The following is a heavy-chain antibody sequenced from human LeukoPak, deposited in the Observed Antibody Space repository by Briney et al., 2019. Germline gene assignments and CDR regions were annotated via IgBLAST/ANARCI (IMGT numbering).Heavy chain of an antibody. D-gene: IGHD3-22*01. Sequence: LTCVVXGGFISSGGYYWGWIRHPPEKGLEWIGSVHHSGITYYNTSLKSRVTISVDKSKNQFSLELTSVTAADTAVYYCARNPPNYYDSSGRMGAFDVWGQGTMVTVSS. J-gene: IGHJ3*01. CDR2: VHHSGIT. V-gene: IGHV4-39*01. CDR3: ARNPPNYYDSSGRMGAFDV. CDR1: GGFISSGGYY.